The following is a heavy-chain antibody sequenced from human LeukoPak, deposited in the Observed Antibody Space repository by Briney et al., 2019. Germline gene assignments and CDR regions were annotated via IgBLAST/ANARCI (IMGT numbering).Heavy chain of an antibody. V-gene: IGHV3-30*02. CDR1: GFIFSNYG. CDR2: IRYDGGNK. D-gene: IGHD3-22*01. Sequence: GGSLRLSCAASGFIFSNYGMHWVRQAPGKGLEWVAFIRYDGGNKHYADSVKGRFTISRDNSKDTLYLQMNSLRAEDTAMYYCAYYGALGQGTLVTVSS. J-gene: IGHJ5*02. CDR3: AYYGA.